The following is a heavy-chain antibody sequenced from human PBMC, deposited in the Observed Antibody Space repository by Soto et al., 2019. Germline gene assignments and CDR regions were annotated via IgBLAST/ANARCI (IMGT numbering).Heavy chain of an antibody. CDR1: EFSFSDQY. J-gene: IGHJ4*02. D-gene: IGHD1-26*01. CDR3: STLVGAARINYFDY. Sequence: GGSLRLSCTVSAVSEFSFSDQYMNWVRQAPGEGLEWVGRIKSKTDGGATDYAAPVKGRFTISRDDSKNTLYLQMNSLKTEDTAVYYCSTLVGAARINYFDYWGQGALVTVSS. CDR2: IKSKTDGGAT. V-gene: IGHV3-15*01.